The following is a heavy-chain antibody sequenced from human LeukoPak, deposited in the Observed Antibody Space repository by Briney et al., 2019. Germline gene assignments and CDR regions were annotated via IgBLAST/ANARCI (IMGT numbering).Heavy chain of an antibody. V-gene: IGHV4-38-2*02. D-gene: IGHD7-27*01. CDR2: VYRSGST. CDR3: ARENWVFDY. CDR1: GYSISSGYH. J-gene: IGHJ4*02. Sequence: ASETLSLTCVVSGYSISSGYHWGWIRQPPGEGLEWIGSVYRSGSTYYNPSLKSRVTISVDTSKNQISLKVRFVTAADTAVYYCARENWVFDYWGQGILVTVSS.